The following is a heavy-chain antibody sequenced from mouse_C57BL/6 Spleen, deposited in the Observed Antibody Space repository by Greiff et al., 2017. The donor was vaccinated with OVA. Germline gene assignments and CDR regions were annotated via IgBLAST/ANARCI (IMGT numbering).Heavy chain of an antibody. CDR1: GYTFTNYW. J-gene: IGHJ3*01. CDR3: AREGRDGPCAY. CDR2: LYPGGGYT. Sequence: VKLQESGAELVRPGTSVKMSCKASGYTFTNYWIGWAKQRPGHGLEWIGDLYPGGGYTNYNEKFKGKATMTADKSSSTAYMQFSRLTSEDTAIYYCAREGRDGPCAYWGQGTLVTVSA. D-gene: IGHD2-3*01. V-gene: IGHV1-63*01.